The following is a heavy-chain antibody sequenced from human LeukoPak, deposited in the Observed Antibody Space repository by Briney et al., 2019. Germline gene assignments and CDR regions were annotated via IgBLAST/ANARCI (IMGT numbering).Heavy chain of an antibody. Sequence: GGSLRLSCAASGFXFSSYAISWVRQAPGKGLEWVSRSSGSGMTTYYADSVKGRFTISRDNSKNTLCLQMNSLRAEDTALYYCAKGSRSYDSSGYHWDYWGQGTLVTVSS. V-gene: IGHV3-23*01. CDR1: GFXFSSYA. CDR2: SSGSGMTT. CDR3: AKGSRSYDSSGYHWDY. J-gene: IGHJ4*02. D-gene: IGHD3-22*01.